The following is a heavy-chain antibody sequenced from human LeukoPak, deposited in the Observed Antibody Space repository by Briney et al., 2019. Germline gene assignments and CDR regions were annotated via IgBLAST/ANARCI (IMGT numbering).Heavy chain of an antibody. CDR1: GYTFTGYY. J-gene: IGHJ4*02. D-gene: IGHD3-9*01. Sequence: ASVKVSCKASGYTFTGYYMHWVRQAPGQGLEWMGWINPNSGGTNYAQKLQGRVTMTTDTSTSTAYMELRSLRSDDTAVYYCARVFADILTGYSTNGVDYWGQGTLVTVSS. CDR2: INPNSGGT. CDR3: ARVFADILTGYSTNGVDY. V-gene: IGHV1-2*02.